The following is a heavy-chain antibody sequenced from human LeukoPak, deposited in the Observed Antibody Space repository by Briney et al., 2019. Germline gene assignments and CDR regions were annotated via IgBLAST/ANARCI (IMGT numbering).Heavy chain of an antibody. CDR2: IYPGDSDT. CDR3: AADQGGSGSYIGYLAELVG. J-gene: IGHJ4*02. CDR1: GYSFTSYW. D-gene: IGHD1-26*01. V-gene: IGHV5-51*01. Sequence: GESLQISCKGSGYSFTSYWIGWVRQMPGKGLEWMGIIYPGDSDTRYSPSFQGQVTISADKSISTAYLQWSSLKASDTAMYYCAADQGGSGSYIGYLAELVGWGQGTLVTVSS.